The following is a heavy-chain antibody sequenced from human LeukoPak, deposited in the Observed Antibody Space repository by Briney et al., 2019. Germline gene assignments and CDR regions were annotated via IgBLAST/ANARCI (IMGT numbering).Heavy chain of an antibody. Sequence: SETLSLTCAVSGYSISSASYWGWIRQPPGKGLEWIGNIYHSGSPYYNPSLKSRVTITVDTSKNQFSLKLSSVTAADTAVYYCARPISSQGYFGVVIDWGQGTLVTVSS. CDR1: GYSISSASY. CDR2: IYHSGSP. V-gene: IGHV4-38-2*01. D-gene: IGHD3-3*01. CDR3: ARPISSQGYFGVVID. J-gene: IGHJ4*02.